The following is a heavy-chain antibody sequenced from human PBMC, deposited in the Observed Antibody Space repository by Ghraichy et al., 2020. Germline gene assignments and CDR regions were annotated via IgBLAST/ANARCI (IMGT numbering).Heavy chain of an antibody. CDR1: GFTFSRYA. Sequence: GESLNISCAASGFTFSRYAMIWVRQAPGKGLEWVSALSGTGGRTNYADSVKGRFSISRDNSKSTVFLQMNSLRADDTAVYYCAKGPTEFCSGGNCYVDFWGQGTLVTVSS. J-gene: IGHJ4*02. CDR3: AKGPTEFCSGGNCYVDF. V-gene: IGHV3-23*01. CDR2: LSGTGGRT. D-gene: IGHD2-15*01.